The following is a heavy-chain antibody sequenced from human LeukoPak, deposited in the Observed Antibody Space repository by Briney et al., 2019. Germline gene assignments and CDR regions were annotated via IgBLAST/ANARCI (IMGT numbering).Heavy chain of an antibody. D-gene: IGHD2-15*01. CDR2: INPSGGST. J-gene: IGHJ6*02. V-gene: IGHV1-46*01. CDR3: ARDGDCSGGSCYSVVWRKNGMDV. Sequence: ASVKVSCKVSGYTFTSYYMHWVRQAPGQGLEWMGIINPSGGSTSYAQKFQGRVTMTRDTSTSTVYMELSSLRSEDTAVYYCARDGDCSGGSCYSVVWRKNGMDVWGQGTTVTVSS. CDR1: GYTFTSYY.